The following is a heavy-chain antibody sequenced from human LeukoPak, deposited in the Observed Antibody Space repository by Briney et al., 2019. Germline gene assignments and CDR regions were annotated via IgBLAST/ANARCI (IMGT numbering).Heavy chain of an antibody. V-gene: IGHV3-21*04. CDR1: GFTFSSYS. CDR3: ARDSGYYGSGSYYYYGMDV. J-gene: IGHJ6*02. D-gene: IGHD3-10*01. Sequence: GGSLRLSCAASGFTFSSYSMNWVRQAPGKGLEWVSSISSSSSYIYYADSVKGRFTISRDNAKNSLYLQMNSLRAEDTAVYYCARDSGYYGSGSYYYYGMDVWGQGTTVTVSS. CDR2: ISSSSSYI.